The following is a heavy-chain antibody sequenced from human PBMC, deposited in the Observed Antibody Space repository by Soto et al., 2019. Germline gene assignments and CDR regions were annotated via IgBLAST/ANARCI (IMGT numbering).Heavy chain of an antibody. V-gene: IGHV3-30*18. CDR1: GFTFSCYG. Sequence: LIGSCVAYGFTFSCYGMHWVRQPPCKGLEWVAVISYDGSNKYYADSVKGRFTISRDNPKNTLYLQMNSLRAEDTAVYYCAKQIAAREFDYWGQGTLVTVSS. CDR3: AKQIAAREFDY. CDR2: ISYDGSNK. D-gene: IGHD6-13*01. J-gene: IGHJ4*02.